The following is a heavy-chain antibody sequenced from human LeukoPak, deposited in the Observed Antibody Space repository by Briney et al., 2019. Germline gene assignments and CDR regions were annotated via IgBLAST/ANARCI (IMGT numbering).Heavy chain of an antibody. CDR1: GYTFTSYY. V-gene: IGHV1-2*02. CDR3: ARSGLSDYDFGGDY. Sequence: GASVKVSCKASGYTFTSYYMHWVRQAPGQGLEWMGWINPNSGGTNYAQKFQGRVTMTRDTSISTAYMELSRLRSDDTAVYYCARSGLSDYDFGGDYWGQGTLVTVSS. CDR2: INPNSGGT. D-gene: IGHD5-12*01. J-gene: IGHJ4*02.